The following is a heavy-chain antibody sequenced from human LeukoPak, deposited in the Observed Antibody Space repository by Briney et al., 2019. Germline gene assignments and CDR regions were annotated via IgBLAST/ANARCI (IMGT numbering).Heavy chain of an antibody. V-gene: IGHV3-7*01. CDR2: IKPDGSAT. D-gene: IGHD6-6*01. Sequence: GGSLTLIWAASGFSFSICWMSWVRQARGRGREWVANIKPDGSATNYVDSAKGRITISRDNAKNSLDLQMNSLRAEDTAVYYCARGGGSSSWGQGTLVTVSS. J-gene: IGHJ5*02. CDR1: GFSFSICW. CDR3: ARGGGSSS.